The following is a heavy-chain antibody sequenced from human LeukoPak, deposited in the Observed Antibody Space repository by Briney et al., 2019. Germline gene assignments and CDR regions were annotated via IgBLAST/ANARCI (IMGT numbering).Heavy chain of an antibody. D-gene: IGHD3-10*01. CDR3: ARQGGFGESLYYFDY. Sequence: GASVKVSYKASGGTFSSYAISWVRQAPGQGLEWMGGIIPIFGTANYAQKFQGRVTITADESTSTAYMELSSLRSEDTAVYYCARQGGFGESLYYFDYWGQGTLVTVSS. CDR1: GGTFSSYA. J-gene: IGHJ4*02. V-gene: IGHV1-69*13. CDR2: IIPIFGTA.